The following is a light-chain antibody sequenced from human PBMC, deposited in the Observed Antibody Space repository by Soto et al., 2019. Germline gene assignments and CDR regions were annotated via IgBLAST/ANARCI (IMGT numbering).Light chain of an antibody. CDR3: ATWDSSLSVVV. V-gene: IGLV1-51*01. Sequence: QSVLTQPPSVSATPGQKVTISCSGTNSNIGSNYVSWYQHLPGAAPKLLIYDINKRPSGSPARFSGSKSGTSATLGISGLQTGDEAVYYCATWDSSLSVVVFGGGTKLTVL. J-gene: IGLJ3*02. CDR1: NSNIGSNY. CDR2: DIN.